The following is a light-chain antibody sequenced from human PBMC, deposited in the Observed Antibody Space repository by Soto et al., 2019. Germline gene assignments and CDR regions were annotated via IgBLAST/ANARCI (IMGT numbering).Light chain of an antibody. CDR3: QQFSSYPLT. CDR1: QSVSSSY. Sequence: EIVLTQSPGTLSLSPGERATLSCRASQSVSSSYLAWYQQKPGQAPRLLIYDASSRATGIPGRFSGGGSGTDFTLTISRLEPEDFAVYYCQQFSSYPLTFGGGTKVDNK. V-gene: IGKV3-20*01. CDR2: DAS. J-gene: IGKJ4*01.